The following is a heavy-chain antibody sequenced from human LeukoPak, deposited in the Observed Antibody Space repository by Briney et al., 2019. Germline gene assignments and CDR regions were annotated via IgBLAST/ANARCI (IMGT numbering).Heavy chain of an antibody. CDR2: ISSSSSYI. CDR3: ARRGEMATIHDY. CDR1: GFTVSSNY. D-gene: IGHD5-24*01. V-gene: IGHV3-21*01. Sequence: GGSLRLSCAASGFTVSSNYMSWVRQAPGKGLEWVSSISSSSSYIYYADSVKGRFTISRDNAKNSLYLQMNSLRAEDTAVYYCARRGEMATIHDYWGQGTLVTVSS. J-gene: IGHJ4*02.